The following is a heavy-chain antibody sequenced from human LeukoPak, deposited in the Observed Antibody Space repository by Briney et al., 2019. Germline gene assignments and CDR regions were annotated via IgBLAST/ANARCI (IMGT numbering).Heavy chain of an antibody. Sequence: SVKVSCKASGGTFSSYAISWVRQAPGQGLEWMGRIIPILGVANYAQKFQGRVTITADKSTSTAYMELSSLRSEDTAVYYCATPQNTSRIVGATRQAPFDYWGQGTLVTVSS. V-gene: IGHV1-69*04. CDR1: GGTFSSYA. D-gene: IGHD1-26*01. CDR3: ATPQNTSRIVGATRQAPFDY. J-gene: IGHJ4*02. CDR2: IIPILGVA.